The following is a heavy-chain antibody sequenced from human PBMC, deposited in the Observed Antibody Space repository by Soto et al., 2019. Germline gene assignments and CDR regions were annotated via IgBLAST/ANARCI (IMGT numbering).Heavy chain of an antibody. D-gene: IGHD5-12*01. V-gene: IGHV1-69*02. Sequence: SVKVSCKASGGTFSSYTISWVRQAPGQGLEWMGRIIPILGIANYAQKFQGRVTITADKSTSTAYMELSSLRSEDTAVYYCARVGLRISPFDYWGQGTLVTVSS. CDR1: GGTFSSYT. J-gene: IGHJ4*02. CDR2: IIPILGIA. CDR3: ARVGLRISPFDY.